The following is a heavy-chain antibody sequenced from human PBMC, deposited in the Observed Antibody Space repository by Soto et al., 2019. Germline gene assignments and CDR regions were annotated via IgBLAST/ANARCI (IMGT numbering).Heavy chain of an antibody. CDR2: ISAKTTST. CDR3: DALGWS. V-gene: IGHV3-23*01. CDR1: GFNFSSFA. J-gene: IGHJ4*02. D-gene: IGHD3-3*01. Sequence: EVQLLESGGGLVQPGGSLRLSCAASGFNFSSFAMSWVRQAPGRGPEWVAAISAKTTSTYYAEFAKGRFTISRDNSKDTLYLQMNSLRVEDTAIYYCDALGWSGGQGTLVTVSS.